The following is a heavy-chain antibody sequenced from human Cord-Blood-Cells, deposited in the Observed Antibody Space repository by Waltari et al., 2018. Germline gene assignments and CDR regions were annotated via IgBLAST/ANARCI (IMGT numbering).Heavy chain of an antibody. J-gene: IGHJ3*02. V-gene: IGHV1-8*03. D-gene: IGHD5-12*01. CDR1: GYTFTSYD. CDR3: ARDEVDQKAFDI. Sequence: QVQLVQSGAEVKKPGASVKVSCKASGYTFTSYDINWVRRATGQGLEWMGWMNHNCGNTGYAQRVQGRDTIARNTSISAAYMELMSLGSENTGVYYWARDEVDQKAFDIWGQGTMVTVSS. CDR2: MNHNCGNT.